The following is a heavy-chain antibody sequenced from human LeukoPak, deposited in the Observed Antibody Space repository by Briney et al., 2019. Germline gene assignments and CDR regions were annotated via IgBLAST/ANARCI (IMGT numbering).Heavy chain of an antibody. V-gene: IGHV3-73*01. J-gene: IGHJ4*02. D-gene: IGHD1-14*01. Sequence: GGSLRLSCAASGFTFSGSAIHWVREASGNGLEWVGRIRSKANSYATAYAESVKGRFTMSRDDSKNTAYLQMNSLKTEDTAVYYCTRLLEKLNRAEGNEGLFDSWGQGTLVTVSS. CDR2: IRSKANSYAT. CDR1: GFTFSGSA. CDR3: TRLLEKLNRAEGNEGLFDS.